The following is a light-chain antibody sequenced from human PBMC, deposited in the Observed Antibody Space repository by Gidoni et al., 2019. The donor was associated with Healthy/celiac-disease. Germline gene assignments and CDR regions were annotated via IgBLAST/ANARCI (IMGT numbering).Light chain of an antibody. J-gene: IGKJ2*02. V-gene: IGKV3-11*01. CDR1: QSVSSY. CDR3: QQRSNWPGT. Sequence: EIVLTQSPATLSLSPGERATLSGRASQSVSSYLAWYHQKPGQAPRLLIYEASNRATGIPARCSGSGSGTDFTLTISSLEPEDFAVYYCQQRSNWPGTFGQGTKLEIK. CDR2: EAS.